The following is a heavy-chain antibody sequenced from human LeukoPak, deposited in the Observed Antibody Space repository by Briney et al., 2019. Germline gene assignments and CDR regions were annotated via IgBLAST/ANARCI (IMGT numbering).Heavy chain of an antibody. CDR1: GFTVSSNY. Sequence: GGSLRLSCAASGFTVSSNYMSWVRQAPGKGLEWVSVIYSGGSTYYADSVKGRFTISRDNSKNTLYLQMNSLRAEDTAVYYCASEAVAGTEVDYWGQGTLVTVSS. V-gene: IGHV3-66*01. CDR2: IYSGGST. CDR3: ASEAVAGTEVDY. J-gene: IGHJ4*02. D-gene: IGHD6-19*01.